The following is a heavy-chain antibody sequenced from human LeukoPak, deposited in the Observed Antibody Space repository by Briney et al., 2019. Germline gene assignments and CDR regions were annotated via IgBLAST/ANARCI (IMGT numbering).Heavy chain of an antibody. J-gene: IGHJ4*02. V-gene: IGHV3-11*06. CDR3: ARAEVDTAMVTWFDY. Sequence: PGGSLRLSCAASGFTFSDYYMSWIRQAPGKGLEWVSYISSSSYTNYADSVKGRFTISRDNVKNSLYLQMNSLRAEDTAVYYCARAEVDTAMVTWFDYWGQGTLVTVSS. CDR1: GFTFSDYY. D-gene: IGHD5-18*01. CDR2: ISSSSYT.